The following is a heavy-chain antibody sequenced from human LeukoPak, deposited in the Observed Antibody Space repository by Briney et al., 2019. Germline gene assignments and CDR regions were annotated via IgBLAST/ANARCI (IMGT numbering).Heavy chain of an antibody. CDR3: AKGVGLYHATFFDY. D-gene: IGHD2-2*02. CDR1: GFTFDGCA. CDR2: IIWNSGTI. J-gene: IGHJ4*02. Sequence: PGRSLRLSCAASGFTFDGCAMHWVRQAPGKGLEWVSVIIWNSGTIGYADSVKGRFTISRDNAKNCLYLQMNSLRAEDTALYYCAKGVGLYHATFFDYWGQGTLVTVSS. V-gene: IGHV3-9*01.